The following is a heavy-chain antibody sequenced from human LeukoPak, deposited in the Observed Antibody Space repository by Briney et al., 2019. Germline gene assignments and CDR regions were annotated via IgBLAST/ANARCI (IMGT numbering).Heavy chain of an antibody. CDR3: ARHWSHSVAQFGRSYWFDP. CDR1: GGSISSGGYY. Sequence: PSQTLSLTCTVSGGSISSGGYYWSWIRQHPGKDLEWIGYIYYSGSTYYNPSLKSLVTISVDTSKNQFSLRLTSVTAADTAVYYCARHWSHSVAQFGRSYWFDPWGQGTLVTVSS. D-gene: IGHD2-15*01. V-gene: IGHV4-31*01. CDR2: IYYSGST. J-gene: IGHJ5*02.